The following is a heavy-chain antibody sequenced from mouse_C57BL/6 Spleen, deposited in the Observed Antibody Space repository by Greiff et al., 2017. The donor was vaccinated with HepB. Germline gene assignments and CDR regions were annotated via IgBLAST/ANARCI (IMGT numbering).Heavy chain of an antibody. D-gene: IGHD2-12*01. V-gene: IGHV5-17*01. CDR2: ISSGSSTI. Sequence: VQLKESGGGLVKPGGSLKLSCAASGFTFSDYGMHWVRQAPEKGLEWVAYISSGSSTIYYADTVKGRFTISRDNAKNTLFLQMTSLRSEDTAMYYCARQTTRAWFAYWGQGTLVTVSA. CDR3: ARQTTRAWFAY. CDR1: GFTFSDYG. J-gene: IGHJ3*01.